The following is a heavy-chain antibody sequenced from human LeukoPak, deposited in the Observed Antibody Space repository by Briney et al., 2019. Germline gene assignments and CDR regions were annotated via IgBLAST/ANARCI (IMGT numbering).Heavy chain of an antibody. Sequence: SETLSLTCAVYGGSFSGYYWSWIRQPPGKGLEWIGEINHSGSTNYNPSLKSRVTISVDTSKNQFSLKLSSVTAADTAVYYCARVRGNYYGSGSYLKSPYYFDYWGQGTLVTVSS. CDR2: INHSGST. J-gene: IGHJ4*02. V-gene: IGHV4-34*01. D-gene: IGHD3-10*01. CDR1: GGSFSGYY. CDR3: ARVRGNYYGSGSYLKSPYYFDY.